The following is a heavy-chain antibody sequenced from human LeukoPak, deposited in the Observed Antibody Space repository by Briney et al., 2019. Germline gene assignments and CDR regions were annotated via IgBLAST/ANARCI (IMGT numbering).Heavy chain of an antibody. D-gene: IGHD4-17*01. CDR1: GYSISSGYY. V-gene: IGHV4-38-2*02. J-gene: IGHJ4*02. Sequence: SETLSLTCTVSGYSISSGYYWGWIRQPPGKGLEWIGSIYHSGSAYYNPSLKSRVTISVDTSKNQFSLKLSSVTAADTAVYYCARSRDYGDLGHYFDYWGQGTLVTVSS. CDR2: IYHSGSA. CDR3: ARSRDYGDLGHYFDY.